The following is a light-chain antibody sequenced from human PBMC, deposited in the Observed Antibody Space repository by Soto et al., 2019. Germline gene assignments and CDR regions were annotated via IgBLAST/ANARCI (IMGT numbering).Light chain of an antibody. J-gene: IGKJ2*01. Sequence: DIQMTQSPSTLSASVGDRVTITCRASQSISSWLAWYQQKPGKAPKLLIYKASSLESGVPSRFSGSGSGTEFTITISSLQPDDFAIYYCQQYNSYPAMYTFGQGTKLEIK. CDR1: QSISSW. V-gene: IGKV1-5*03. CDR3: QQYNSYPAMYT. CDR2: KAS.